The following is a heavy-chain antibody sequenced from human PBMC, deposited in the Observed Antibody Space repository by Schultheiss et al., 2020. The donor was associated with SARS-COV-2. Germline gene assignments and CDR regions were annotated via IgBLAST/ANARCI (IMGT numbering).Heavy chain of an antibody. J-gene: IGHJ6*02. V-gene: IGHV1-69*13. CDR3: AREGITMVQGGGFDYYYGMDV. CDR2: IIPIFGTA. Sequence: SVKVSCKASGGTFSSYAISWVRQAPGQGLEWMGGIIPIFGTANYAQKFQGRVTITADESTSTAYMELSSLRSEDTAVYYCAREGITMVQGGGFDYYYGMDVWGQGTTVTVSS. D-gene: IGHD3-10*01. CDR1: GGTFSSYA.